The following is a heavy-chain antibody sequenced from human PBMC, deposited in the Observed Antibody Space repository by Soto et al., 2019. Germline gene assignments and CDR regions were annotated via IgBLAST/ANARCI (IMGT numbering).Heavy chain of an antibody. J-gene: IGHJ4*02. CDR3: ARESEDLTSNFDY. CDR2: ISSTTNYI. CDR1: GFTFARYS. V-gene: IGHV3-21*06. Sequence: LRLSCAASGFTFARYSMNWVRQAPGKGLEWVSSISSTTNYIYYGDSMKGRFTISRDNAKNSLYLEMNSLRAEDTAVYYCARESEDLTSNFDYWGQGTLVTVSS.